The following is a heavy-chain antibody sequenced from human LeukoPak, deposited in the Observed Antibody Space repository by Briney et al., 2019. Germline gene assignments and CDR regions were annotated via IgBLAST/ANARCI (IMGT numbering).Heavy chain of an antibody. CDR3: AKEGGSSWYGLLGPHDAFDI. Sequence: KPGGSLRLSCAASGFTFDDYAMHWVRQAPGKGLEWVSGISWNSGSIGYADSVKGRFTISRDNAKNSLYLQMNSLRAEDTALYYCAKEGGSSWYGLLGPHDAFDIWGQGTMVTVSS. J-gene: IGHJ3*02. CDR2: ISWNSGSI. D-gene: IGHD6-13*01. CDR1: GFTFDDYA. V-gene: IGHV3-9*01.